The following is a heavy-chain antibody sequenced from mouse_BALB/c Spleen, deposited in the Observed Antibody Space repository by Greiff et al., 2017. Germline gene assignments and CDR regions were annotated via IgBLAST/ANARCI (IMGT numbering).Heavy chain of an antibody. V-gene: IGHV1-77*01. J-gene: IGHJ4*01. CDR2: IYPGSGNT. Sequence: VQLQESGAELARPGASVKLSCKASGYTFTDYYINWVKQRTGQGLEWIGEIYPGSGNTYYNEKFKGKATLTADKSSSTAYMQLSSLTSEDSAVYFGARGGEVRDYYAMDYWGQGTSVTVSS. CDR3: ARGGEVRDYYAMDY. CDR1: GYTFTDYY. D-gene: IGHD2-14*01.